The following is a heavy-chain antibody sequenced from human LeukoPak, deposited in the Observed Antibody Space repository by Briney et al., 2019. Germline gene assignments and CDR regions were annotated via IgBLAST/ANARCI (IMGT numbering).Heavy chain of an antibody. Sequence: SETLSLTCTVSGGPISSYYWSWIRQPPGKGLKWIGYIYYTGSTNYNPSLKSRVTISVDTSKNQFSLKLSSVTAADTAVYYCARVEEGYGSGRRENYFYYYMDVWGKGTTVTISS. V-gene: IGHV4-59*01. CDR2: IYYTGST. J-gene: IGHJ6*03. CDR3: ARVEEGYGSGRRENYFYYYMDV. D-gene: IGHD3-10*01. CDR1: GGPISSYY.